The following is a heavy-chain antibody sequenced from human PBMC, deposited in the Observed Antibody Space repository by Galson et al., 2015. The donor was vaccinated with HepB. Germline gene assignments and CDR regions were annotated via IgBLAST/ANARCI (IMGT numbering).Heavy chain of an antibody. J-gene: IGHJ4*02. V-gene: IGHV1-69*13. CDR3: VRGSTLRLGFCSAGSCYSNY. Sequence: SVKVSCKASGNAFTKNTISWVRQAPGQGLEWMGGIIPRFGTANHAQKFQARVTITADGSTSTAYMELSSLRSDDTAVYYCVRGSTLRLGFCSAGSCYSNYWGQGTLVTVSS. D-gene: IGHD2-15*01. CDR1: GNAFTKNT. CDR2: IIPRFGTA.